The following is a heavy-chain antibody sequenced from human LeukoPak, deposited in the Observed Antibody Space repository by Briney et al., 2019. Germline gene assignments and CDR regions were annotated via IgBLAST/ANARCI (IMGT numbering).Heavy chain of an antibody. D-gene: IGHD3-22*01. Sequence: GESLKISCKHSEYSFPNYCIGWVRQMPGKGLEWMGIIYPDDSDTRYSPSFQGQVTISADKSISTAYLQWSSLKASDTAMYYCARLGKRYYYDSSGYYYADYFDYWGQGTLVTVSS. CDR1: EYSFPNYC. CDR2: IYPDDSDT. CDR3: ARLGKRYYYDSSGYYYADYFDY. J-gene: IGHJ4*02. V-gene: IGHV5-51*01.